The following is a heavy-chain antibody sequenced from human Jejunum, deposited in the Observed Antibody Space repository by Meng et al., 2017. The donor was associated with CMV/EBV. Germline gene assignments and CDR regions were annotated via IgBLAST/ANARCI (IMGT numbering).Heavy chain of an antibody. Sequence: EFSFSSHNMNWVRQAPGKGLEWVASISTTSTYIYYADQVKGLFTISRDNAKNSLYLQMNSLRVEDTAVYYCANQMPWNYYYGMDLWGQGTTVTVSS. V-gene: IGHV3-21*01. CDR2: ISTTSTYI. CDR3: ANQMPWNYYYGMDL. D-gene: IGHD2-2*01. J-gene: IGHJ6*02. CDR1: EFSFSSHN.